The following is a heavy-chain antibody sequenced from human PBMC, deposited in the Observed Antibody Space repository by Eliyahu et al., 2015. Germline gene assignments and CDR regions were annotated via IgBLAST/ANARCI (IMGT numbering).Heavy chain of an antibody. CDR2: IYYSGST. J-gene: IGHJ4*02. V-gene: IGHV4-31*03. CDR3: ARAHPSTGDPTYFDY. CDR1: GGXISRGGYX. D-gene: IGHD7-27*01. Sequence: QVQLQESGPGLVKPSQTXXLTCTXSGGXISRGGYXWSWIRQHPGKGLEWIGYIYYSGSTYYNPSLKSRVTISVDTSKNQFSLKLSSVTAADTAVYYCARAHPSTGDPTYFDYWGQGTLVTVSS.